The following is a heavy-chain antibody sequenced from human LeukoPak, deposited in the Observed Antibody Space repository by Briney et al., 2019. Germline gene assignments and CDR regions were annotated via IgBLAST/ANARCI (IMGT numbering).Heavy chain of an antibody. D-gene: IGHD6-6*01. CDR3: ARGPVIAARPLDY. Sequence: GASVKVSCKASGYTFTSYAMHWVRQAPGQRLEWMGWINAGNGNTKYSQEFQGRVTITRDTSASTAYMELSSLRSEDMAVYYCARGPVIAARPLDYWGQGTLVTVSS. CDR1: GYTFTSYA. CDR2: INAGNGNT. J-gene: IGHJ4*02. V-gene: IGHV1-3*03.